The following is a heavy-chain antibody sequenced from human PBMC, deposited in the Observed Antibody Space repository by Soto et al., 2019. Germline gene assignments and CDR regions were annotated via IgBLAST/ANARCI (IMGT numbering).Heavy chain of an antibody. CDR3: ARWGPYSSSRAWFDP. J-gene: IGHJ5*02. Sequence: PSETLSLTCTVSGGSVSSGSYYWSWIRQPPGKGLEWIGYIYYSGSTNYNPSLKSRVTISVDTPKNQFSLKLSSVTAADTAVYYCARWGPYSSSRAWFDPWGQGTLVTVSS. V-gene: IGHV4-61*01. CDR1: GGSVSSGSYY. CDR2: IYYSGST. D-gene: IGHD6-6*01.